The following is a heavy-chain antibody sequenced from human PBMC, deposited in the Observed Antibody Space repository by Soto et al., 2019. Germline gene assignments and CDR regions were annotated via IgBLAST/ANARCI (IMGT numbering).Heavy chain of an antibody. CDR3: ARALGYCSGGSCSQWFDP. CDR2: MNPNRGNT. V-gene: IGHV1-8*01. CDR1: GYTFTSYD. Sequence: QVQLVQSGAEVKKPGASVKVSCKASGYTFTSYDINWVRQATGQGLEWMGWMNPNRGNTGYAQKFQGRVTMTRNTSISTAYMELSSLRSEDTAVYYCARALGYCSGGSCSQWFDPWGQGTLVTVSS. D-gene: IGHD2-15*01. J-gene: IGHJ5*02.